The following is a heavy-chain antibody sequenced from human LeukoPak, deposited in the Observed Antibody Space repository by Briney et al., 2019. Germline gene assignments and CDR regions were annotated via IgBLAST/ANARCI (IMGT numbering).Heavy chain of an antibody. CDR2: INPSGGST. V-gene: IGHV1-46*01. CDR3: PRVLVVPAANTPRPLFDY. J-gene: IGHJ4*02. CDR1: GYTFTSYY. D-gene: IGHD2-2*01. Sequence: ASVKVSCKASGYTFTSYYMHWVRQAPGQGLEWMGVINPSGGSTSYAQKFQGRVTMTRDTSTSTVYMELSRLRSEDPAVYYCPRVLVVPAANTPRPLFDYWGPATLVTVSS.